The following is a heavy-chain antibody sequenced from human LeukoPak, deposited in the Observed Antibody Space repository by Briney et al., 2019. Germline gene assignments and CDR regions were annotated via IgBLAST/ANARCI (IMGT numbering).Heavy chain of an antibody. Sequence: ASVKVSCXASGGTFSSYAIRWVRQAPGQGLEWMGGIIPIFGTANYAQKFQGRVTITTDESTSTAYMELSSLRSEDTAVYYCARGYSGSHIDYWGQGTLVTVSS. CDR2: IIPIFGTA. V-gene: IGHV1-69*05. CDR3: ARGYSGSHIDY. D-gene: IGHD1-26*01. J-gene: IGHJ4*02. CDR1: GGTFSSYA.